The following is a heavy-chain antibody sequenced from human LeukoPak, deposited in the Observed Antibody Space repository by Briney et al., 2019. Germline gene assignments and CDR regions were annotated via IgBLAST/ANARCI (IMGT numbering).Heavy chain of an antibody. J-gene: IGHJ4*02. D-gene: IGHD4-11*01. Sequence: NPSETLSLTCTVSGVSISSGGYYWSWIRQHPGKGLEWIGYIYYSGSTYYNPSLKSRLTKSLDTSNNQSSLKLSSVTAADTAVYYCARGPVRDYSNYWGQGTLVTVSS. CDR1: GVSISSGGYY. CDR2: IYYSGST. V-gene: IGHV4-31*03. CDR3: ARGPVRDYSNY.